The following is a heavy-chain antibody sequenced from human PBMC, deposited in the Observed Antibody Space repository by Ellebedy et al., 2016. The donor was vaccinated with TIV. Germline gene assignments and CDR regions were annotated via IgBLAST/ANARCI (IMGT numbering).Heavy chain of an antibody. D-gene: IGHD2-2*03. J-gene: IGHJ4*02. Sequence: SETLSLXXAVSGGYFSGYYWTWIRQPPGKGLEWIGEINHSGSTYYNPSLQSRVTISVDTSKNHFSLNLSTATAADTAVYYCARGIGYCSSTRCLNYFDYWGQGTLVTVSS. V-gene: IGHV4-34*01. CDR3: ARGIGYCSSTRCLNYFDY. CDR2: INHSGST. CDR1: GGYFSGYY.